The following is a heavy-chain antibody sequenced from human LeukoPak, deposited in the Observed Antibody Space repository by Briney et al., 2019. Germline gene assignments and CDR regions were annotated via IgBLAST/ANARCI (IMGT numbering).Heavy chain of an antibody. Sequence: SETLSLTCAVSGYSISSGYYWGWIRQPQGKELEWIGSIYHSGSTYYNPSLKSRVTILVDTSKNQFSLKLSSVTAADTAVYYCARHTYYYDSSGYPDYWGQGTLVTVSS. J-gene: IGHJ4*02. CDR3: ARHTYYYDSSGYPDY. V-gene: IGHV4-38-2*01. D-gene: IGHD3-22*01. CDR2: IYHSGST. CDR1: GYSISSGYY.